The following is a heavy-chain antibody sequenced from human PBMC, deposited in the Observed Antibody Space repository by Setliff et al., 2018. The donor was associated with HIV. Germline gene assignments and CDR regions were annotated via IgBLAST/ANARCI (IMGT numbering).Heavy chain of an antibody. CDR3: ARHRRRGGDVDY. J-gene: IGHJ4*02. V-gene: IGHV4-39*01. CDR1: GDSINSVSYN. D-gene: IGHD3-10*01. Sequence: SETLSLTCNVSGDSINSVSYNRAWIRQPPGKGLEWVGSIYYSGNTYYNPALKSRLTISIDTSENHFSLKLTSVTAADTALYYCARHRRRGGDVDYWGQGTLVTVSS. CDR2: IYYSGNT.